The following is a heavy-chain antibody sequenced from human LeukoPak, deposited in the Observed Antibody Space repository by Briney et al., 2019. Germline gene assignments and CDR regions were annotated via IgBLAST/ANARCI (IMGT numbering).Heavy chain of an antibody. V-gene: IGHV3-30*02. CDR3: ARDRTKRFGEFYLEY. J-gene: IGHJ4*02. D-gene: IGHD3-10*01. Sequence: PGGSLRLSRAASGFTFSTYGIHWVRQAPCKGLEWVAFIRYDGSNKYYADSVKGRFTISRDNSKSTLYLQMNSLGAEDTAVYYCARDRTKRFGEFYLEYWGQGTLVTVSS. CDR1: GFTFSTYG. CDR2: IRYDGSNK.